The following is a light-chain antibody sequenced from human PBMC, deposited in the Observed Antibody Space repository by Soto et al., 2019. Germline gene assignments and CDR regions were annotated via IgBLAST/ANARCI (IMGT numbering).Light chain of an antibody. J-gene: IGLJ1*01. CDR3: AEWDDSLNGRYV. CDR2: SNN. CDR1: SSNIGAGYD. V-gene: IGLV1-44*01. Sequence: SALTQPPSVSGAPGQRVTISCTGSSSNIGAGYDVHWYQQLPGTAPKLLIYSNNQRPSGVPDRFSGSKSGTSASLAISGLQSEDEADYYCAEWDDSLNGRYVFGTGTKVTVL.